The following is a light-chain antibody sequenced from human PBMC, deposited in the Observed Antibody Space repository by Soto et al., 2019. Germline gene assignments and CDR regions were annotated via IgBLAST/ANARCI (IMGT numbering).Light chain of an antibody. CDR3: SSDTSSTPV. V-gene: IGLV2-14*01. Sequence: QSVLTQLASLSGSPRQSIPISCTGTSSDVGTYNHVSWYQQHPGKAPKLMIYDVSDRPSGVSNRFSGSKSGNTASLTISGLQAEEEGDYYCSSDTSSTPVFGTGTRVTVL. J-gene: IGLJ1*01. CDR2: DVS. CDR1: SSDVGTYNH.